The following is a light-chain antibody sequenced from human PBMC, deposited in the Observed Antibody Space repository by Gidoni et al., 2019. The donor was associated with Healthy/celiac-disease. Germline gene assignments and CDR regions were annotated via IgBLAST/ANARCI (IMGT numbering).Light chain of an antibody. V-gene: IGLV1-40*01. J-gene: IGLJ2*01. CDR3: QSYDSSLSVVV. Sequence: QSVLTQPPSVSGAPAPRATISCTGSSSSIRAGYDVHWYQQLPGTAPKHLIDGNSNRPSGVPDRFSGSKSGTSAALAITGLQAEDEADYYCQSYDSSLSVVVVGGGTKLTVL. CDR1: SSSIRAGYD. CDR2: GNS.